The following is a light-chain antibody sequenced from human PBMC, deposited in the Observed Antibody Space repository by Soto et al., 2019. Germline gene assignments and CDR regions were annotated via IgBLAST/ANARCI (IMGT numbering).Light chain of an antibody. Sequence: QSALTQPASVSGSPGQSITISCTGTSSDVGGYNYVSWYQQYPGRAPKLMIYEVSNRPSGVSNRFSGSKSGNTASLTISGLQAEDEANYYCSSYTSGSTLYVFGTGTKVTVL. CDR2: EVS. J-gene: IGLJ1*01. V-gene: IGLV2-14*01. CDR1: SSDVGGYNY. CDR3: SSYTSGSTLYV.